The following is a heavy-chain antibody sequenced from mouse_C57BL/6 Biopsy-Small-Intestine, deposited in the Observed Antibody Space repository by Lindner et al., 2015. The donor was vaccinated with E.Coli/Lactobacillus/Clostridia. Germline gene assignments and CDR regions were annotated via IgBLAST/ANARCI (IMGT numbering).Heavy chain of an antibody. D-gene: IGHD2-2*01. CDR1: GYTFTDYN. Sequence: VQLQESGPELVKPGTSVMMSCKASGYTFTDYNMHWVKQSHGKSLEWIGYINPNTGATTYNQKFKGKATLTVNKSSSTAYVELRSLTSEDSAVYYCAAYGYDFDYWGQGTTLTISS. V-gene: IGHV1-22*01. J-gene: IGHJ2*01. CDR3: AAYGYDFDY. CDR2: INPNTGAT.